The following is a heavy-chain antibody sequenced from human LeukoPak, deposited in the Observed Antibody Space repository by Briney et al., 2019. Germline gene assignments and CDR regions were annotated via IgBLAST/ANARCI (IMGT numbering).Heavy chain of an antibody. CDR1: GYTFTGYY. J-gene: IGHJ4*02. CDR2: INPNSGGT. V-gene: IGHV1-2*04. Sequence: ASVKVSCKASGYTFTGYYMHWVRQAPGRGLEWMGWINPNSGGTNYAQKFQGWVTMTRDTSISTAYMELSRLRSDDTAVYYCARLGSSGSYALDYWGQGTLVTVSS. CDR3: ARLGSSGSYALDY. D-gene: IGHD3-10*01.